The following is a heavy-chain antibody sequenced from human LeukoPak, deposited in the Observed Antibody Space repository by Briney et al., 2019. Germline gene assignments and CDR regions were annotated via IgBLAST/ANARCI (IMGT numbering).Heavy chain of an antibody. D-gene: IGHD3-3*01. J-gene: IGHJ6*02. CDR1: GGSISSYY. CDR2: IYYSGST. V-gene: IGHV4-59*01. Sequence: SETLSLTCTVSGGSISSYYWSWIRQPPGKGLEWIGYIYYSGSTNYNPSLKSRVTISVDTSKNQFSLKLSSVTAADTAAYYCARGFWSGYYGLYYYYGMDVWGQGTTVTVSS. CDR3: ARGFWSGYYGLYYYYGMDV.